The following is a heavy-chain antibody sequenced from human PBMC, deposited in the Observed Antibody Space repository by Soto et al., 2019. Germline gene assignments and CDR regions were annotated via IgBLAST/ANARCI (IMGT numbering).Heavy chain of an antibody. CDR1: GFTFSAYY. J-gene: IGHJ4*02. V-gene: IGHV3-21*01. Sequence: EVQLVESGGGLVKTGGSLRLSCAASGFTFSAYYMNWVRQAPGKGLGWVSSISGSSDSIYYADSVKGRFTISRDNAKNSLYLQMNSLRGEDTAIYYCARDAPRVEDWLGWGYYFDYWGQGAQVTVSS. CDR2: ISGSSDSI. CDR3: ARDAPRVEDWLGWGYYFDY. D-gene: IGHD3-9*01.